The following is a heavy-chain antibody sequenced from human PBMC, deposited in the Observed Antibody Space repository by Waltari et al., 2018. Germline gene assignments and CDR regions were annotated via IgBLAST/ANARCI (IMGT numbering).Heavy chain of an antibody. V-gene: IGHV1-2*02. CDR2: INPNSGGT. CDR3: ARYYDFWSGYPYFDY. CDR1: GYTFTGYY. Sequence: QVQLVQSGAEVKKPGASVKVSCKASGYTFTGYYLHWVRPAPGQGLEWMGWINPNSGGTNYAQKFQGRVTMTRDTSISTAYMELSRLRSDDTAVYYCARYYDFWSGYPYFDYWGQGTLVTVSS. D-gene: IGHD3-3*01. J-gene: IGHJ4*02.